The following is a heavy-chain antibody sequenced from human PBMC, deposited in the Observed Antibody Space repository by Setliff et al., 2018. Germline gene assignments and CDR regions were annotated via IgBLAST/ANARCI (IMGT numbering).Heavy chain of an antibody. J-gene: IGHJ4*02. CDR3: ARSFSRREKFLLDY. CDR2: ILHSGST. Sequence: PSETLSLTCAVYGGSFSGYYWSWIRQPPGKRMEWLGEILHSGSTNYTPSRKSRVTASMDTSKNQFSLRVSPVTAADTAVYYCARSFSRREKFLLDYWGQGALVTVSS. CDR1: GGSFSGYY. V-gene: IGHV4-34*12.